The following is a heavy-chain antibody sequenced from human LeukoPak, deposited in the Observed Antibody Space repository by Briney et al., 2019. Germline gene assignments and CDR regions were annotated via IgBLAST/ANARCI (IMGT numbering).Heavy chain of an antibody. CDR2: INHSGST. J-gene: IGHJ4*02. Sequence: PSETLSLTCAVYGGSFSGYYWSWIRQPPGKGLEWIGEINHSGSTNYNPSLKSRVTISVDTSKNQFSPQLSSVTAAGSAVCYCAGHRNWGQGTLVTVSS. CDR3: AGHRN. V-gene: IGHV4-34*01. CDR1: GGSFSGYY.